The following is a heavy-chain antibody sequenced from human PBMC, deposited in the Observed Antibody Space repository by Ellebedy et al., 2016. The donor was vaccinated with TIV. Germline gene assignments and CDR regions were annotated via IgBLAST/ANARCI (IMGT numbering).Heavy chain of an antibody. J-gene: IGHJ6*02. V-gene: IGHV4-59*01. CDR1: GGSISSYY. CDR2: IYYSWST. Sequence: MPSETLSLTCTVSGGSISSYYWSWIRQPPGKGLEWIGYIYYSWSTHYNPSLKSRVPISVDTSKNQFSLKLSSVTAADTAVYYCASSLTMLRGGMDVWGQGTTVTVSS. CDR3: ASSLTMLRGGMDV. D-gene: IGHD3-10*01.